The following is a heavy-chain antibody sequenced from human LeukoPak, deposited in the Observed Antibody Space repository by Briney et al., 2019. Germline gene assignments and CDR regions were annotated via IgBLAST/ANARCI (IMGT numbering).Heavy chain of an antibody. CDR3: ARGDNSGWYFFDY. D-gene: IGHD6-19*01. J-gene: IGHJ4*02. V-gene: IGHV5-51*01. CDR1: GYSFIDHW. CDR2: IYPGDSDT. Sequence: GESLKISCKASGYSFIDHWIGWVRQTPGKGLEWMGIIYPGDSDTRYSPSFQGQVTISADKSISTAYLQWSTLQAPDTAMYYCARGDNSGWYFFDYWGQGTLVTVSS.